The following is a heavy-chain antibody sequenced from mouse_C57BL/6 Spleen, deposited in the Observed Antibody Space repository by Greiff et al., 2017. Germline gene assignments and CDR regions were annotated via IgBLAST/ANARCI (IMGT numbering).Heavy chain of an antibody. CDR2: IDPSDSYT. J-gene: IGHJ4*01. CDR1: GYTFTSYW. D-gene: IGHD1-1*01. Sequence: QVQLQQPGAELVRPGTSVKLSCKASGYTFTSYWMPWVKQRPGQGLEWIGVIDPSDSYTNYNQKFKGQATLTVDTSSLTAYMQLSSLTSEDSAVYYCAREGYYGSSYVAMDYWGQGTSVTVSS. V-gene: IGHV1-59*01. CDR3: AREGYYGSSYVAMDY.